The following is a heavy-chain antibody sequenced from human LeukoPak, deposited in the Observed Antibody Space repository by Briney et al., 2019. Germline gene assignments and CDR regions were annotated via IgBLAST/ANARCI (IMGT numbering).Heavy chain of an antibody. CDR2: IYNSGST. CDR1: GGSISSYY. Sequence: PSETLSLTCTVSGGSISSYYWSWIRQPPGKGLEWIGYIYNSGSTKYNPSLKSRVTISVDTSKNQFSLKLTSVTAADTAVYYCGRMRIVGANDYWGRGTLVTVSS. J-gene: IGHJ4*02. D-gene: IGHD1-26*01. V-gene: IGHV4-59*08. CDR3: GRMRIVGANDY.